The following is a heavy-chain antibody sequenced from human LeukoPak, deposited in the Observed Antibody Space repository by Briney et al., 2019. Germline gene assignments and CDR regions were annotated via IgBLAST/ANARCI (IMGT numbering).Heavy chain of an antibody. CDR3: ARDSVAAIGTGYYYYGMDV. V-gene: IGHV4-30-4*01. J-gene: IGHJ6*02. CDR2: IFYSGTT. D-gene: IGHD1-1*01. CDR1: GGSIGSSDYY. Sequence: SETLSLTCTVSGGSIGSSDYYWSWIRQPPGEGLEWIGYIFYSGTTHYNPSLRSRVTISVDTSKNQFSLKLSSVTAADTAVYYCARDSVAAIGTGYYYYGMDVWGQGTTVTVSS.